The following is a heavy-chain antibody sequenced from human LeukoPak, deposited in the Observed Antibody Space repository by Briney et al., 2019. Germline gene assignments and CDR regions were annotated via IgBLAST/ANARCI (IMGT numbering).Heavy chain of an antibody. CDR3: ARDRILRYFDWLPFDY. Sequence: ASVKVSCKASGYTFTGYYMHWVRQAPGQGLEWMGWINPNSGGTNYAQKFQGRVTMTRDTSISTAYMELSRLRSDDTAVYYCARDRILRYFDWLPFDYWGQGTLVTVSS. V-gene: IGHV1-2*02. CDR1: GYTFTGYY. J-gene: IGHJ4*02. CDR2: INPNSGGT. D-gene: IGHD3-9*01.